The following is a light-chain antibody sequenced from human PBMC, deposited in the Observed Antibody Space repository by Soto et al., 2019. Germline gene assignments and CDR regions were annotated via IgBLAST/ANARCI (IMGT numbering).Light chain of an antibody. V-gene: IGKV3-20*01. CDR2: GAS. J-gene: IGKJ2*01. CDR1: QSVSSSH. Sequence: EIALTQSPGTLSLSSGERATLSCRASQSVSSSHLAWYQQKPGQAPRLLMSGASSRAPGIPDRFSGSGSGTDFTLTISRLEPEDFALYFCQQFGTLPYTFGQGTNLEIK. CDR3: QQFGTLPYT.